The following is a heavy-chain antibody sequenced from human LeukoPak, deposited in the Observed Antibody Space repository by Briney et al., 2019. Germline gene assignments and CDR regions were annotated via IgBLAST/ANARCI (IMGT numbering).Heavy chain of an antibody. V-gene: IGHV3-20*04. J-gene: IGHJ5*02. Sequence: PGGSLRLSCEVSGFTFDDYGMNWVRQPPGKGLEWISDINWNGGSTSYAASVRGRFTVSRDNAKNLLYLQMTSLRVEDTALYYCARSKDFADFGSAYYPLDHWGQGTLVTVS. CDR2: INWNGGST. D-gene: IGHD3-3*01. CDR1: GFTFDDYG. CDR3: ARSKDFADFGSAYYPLDH.